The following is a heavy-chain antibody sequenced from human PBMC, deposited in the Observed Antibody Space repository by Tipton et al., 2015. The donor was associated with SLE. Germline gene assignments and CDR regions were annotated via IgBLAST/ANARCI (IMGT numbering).Heavy chain of an antibody. J-gene: IGHJ4*02. CDR3: AKETTTGWSEVDY. D-gene: IGHD6-19*01. V-gene: IGHV3-43*01. CDR1: GFTFHVYT. Sequence: SLRLSCAASGFTFHVYTMHWVRQPPGKGLEWLSLINWDGGATFYADSVKGRFTISRDNSKNSLYLQMNNLRIEDTAMYYCAKETTTGWSEVDYWGQGTLVTVSS. CDR2: INWDGGAT.